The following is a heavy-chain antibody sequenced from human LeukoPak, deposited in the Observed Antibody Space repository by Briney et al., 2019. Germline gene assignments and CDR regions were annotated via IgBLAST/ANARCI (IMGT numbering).Heavy chain of an antibody. CDR1: GDSLSSSRYY. CDR2: IYYSGSN. Sequence: SETLSLTCTVSGDSLSSSRYYRGCIRQPRGEGLEWTGSIYYSGSNYYNPSLKSRVTISVDTSKNQFSLKLSSVTAADTAVYYCARHSGTFYYYYYMDVWGKGTTVTISS. V-gene: IGHV4-39*07. D-gene: IGHD2-15*01. CDR3: ARHSGTFYYYYYMDV. J-gene: IGHJ6*03.